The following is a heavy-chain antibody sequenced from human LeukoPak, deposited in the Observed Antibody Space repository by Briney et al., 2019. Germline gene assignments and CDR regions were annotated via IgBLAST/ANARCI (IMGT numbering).Heavy chain of an antibody. D-gene: IGHD3-10*01. CDR1: GGSFSGYY. V-gene: IGHV4-34*01. Sequence: PSETLSLTCAVYGGSFSGYYWSWIRQPPGKGLEWIGEINHSGSTNYNPSLKSRVTISVDTSKNQFSLKLSSVTAADTAVYYCASAPMVRGAPIYYYGMDVWGQGTTVTVSS. CDR3: ASAPMVRGAPIYYYGMDV. J-gene: IGHJ6*02. CDR2: INHSGST.